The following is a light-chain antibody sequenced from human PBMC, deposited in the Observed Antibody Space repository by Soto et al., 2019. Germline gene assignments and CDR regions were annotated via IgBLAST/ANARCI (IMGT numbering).Light chain of an antibody. J-gene: IGKJ1*01. Sequence: DIQMTQSPSTLSGSVGDRVTITCRASQTISSWLAWYQQKPGKAPKLLIYKASTLKSGVPSRFSGSGSGTEFTLTIRSLQPDDFATYSGQHYNSYSEAFGQGPKVELK. CDR1: QTISSW. CDR2: KAS. V-gene: IGKV1-5*03. CDR3: QHYNSYSEA.